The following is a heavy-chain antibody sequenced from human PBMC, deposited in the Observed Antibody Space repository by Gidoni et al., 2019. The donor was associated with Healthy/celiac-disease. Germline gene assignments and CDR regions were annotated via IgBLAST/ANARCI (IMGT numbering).Heavy chain of an antibody. J-gene: IGHJ5*02. CDR2: IKQDGSEK. D-gene: IGHD3-10*01. CDR3: ARDHMPADGSGSYDIGCFDP. CDR1: GFTFSSYW. Sequence: EVQLVESGGGLVQPGGSMRLSCAASGFTFSSYWMSWVRQAPGKGLEWVANIKQDGSEKYYVDSVKGRFTISRDNAKNSLYLQMNSLRAEDTAVYYCARDHMPADGSGSYDIGCFDPWGQGTLVTVSS. V-gene: IGHV3-7*01.